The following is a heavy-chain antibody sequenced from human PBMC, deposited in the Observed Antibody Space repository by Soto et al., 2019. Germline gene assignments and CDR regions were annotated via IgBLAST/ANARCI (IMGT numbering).Heavy chain of an antibody. CDR2: ISSSSSYI. CDR1: GFTFSSYS. D-gene: IGHD3-16*02. Sequence: GGSLRLSCAASGFTFSSYSMNWVRQAPGKGLEWVSSISSSSSYIYYADSVKGRFTISRDNAKNSLYLQMNSLRAEDTAVYYCARDIYYDYIWGSYRSYYYYYYMDVWGKGTTVTVSS. J-gene: IGHJ6*03. CDR3: ARDIYYDYIWGSYRSYYYYYYMDV. V-gene: IGHV3-21*01.